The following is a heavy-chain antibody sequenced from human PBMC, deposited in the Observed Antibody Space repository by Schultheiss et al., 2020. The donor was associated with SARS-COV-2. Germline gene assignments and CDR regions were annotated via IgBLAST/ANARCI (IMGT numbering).Heavy chain of an antibody. CDR3: ARGGLYYNWNSLDP. Sequence: ASVKVSCKASGYTFTSYGISWVRQAPGQGLEWMGWINPNSGGTNYAQKFQGRVTMTRDTSTSTVYMELSSLRSEDTAVYYCARGGLYYNWNSLDPWGQGVLVTVSS. CDR2: INPNSGGT. V-gene: IGHV1-2*02. J-gene: IGHJ5*02. CDR1: GYTFTSYG. D-gene: IGHD1-7*01.